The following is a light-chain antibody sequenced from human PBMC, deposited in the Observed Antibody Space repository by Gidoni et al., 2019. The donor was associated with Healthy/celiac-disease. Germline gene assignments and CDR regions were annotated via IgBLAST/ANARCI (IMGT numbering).Light chain of an antibody. CDR1: QSVSSY. V-gene: IGKV3-11*01. CDR2: DAS. CDR3: QQRSNWPPFT. J-gene: IGKJ3*01. Sequence: ELVLTLSPATLSLSPGERATLSCRASQSVSSYLAWYQQKPGQAPRLLIYDASNRATGIPARFSGSGSGTDFTLTISSLEPEDFAVYYCQQRSNWPPFTFGPGTKVDIK.